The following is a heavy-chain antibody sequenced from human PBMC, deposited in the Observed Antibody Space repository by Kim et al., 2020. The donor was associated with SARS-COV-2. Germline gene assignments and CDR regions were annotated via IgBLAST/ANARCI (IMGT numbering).Heavy chain of an antibody. CDR3: ARREGAYCGGDCSGFDY. V-gene: IGHV5-10-1*01. CDR1: GYSFTSYW. CDR2: IDPSDSYT. D-gene: IGHD2-21*02. Sequence: GESLKMSCKGSGYSFTSYWISWVRQMPGKGLECMGRIDPSDSYTNYSPSFQGHVTISADKSISTAYLQWSSLKASDTAMYYCARREGAYCGGDCSGFDYWGQGTLVTVSS. J-gene: IGHJ4*02.